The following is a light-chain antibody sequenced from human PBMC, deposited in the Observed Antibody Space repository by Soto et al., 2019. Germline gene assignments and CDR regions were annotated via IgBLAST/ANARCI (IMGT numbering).Light chain of an antibody. CDR1: QSLHSNF. CDR2: STS. Sequence: VLTQFPGTLSLSPGERATLSCRASQSLHSNFLVWYQHKPGQAPRLLISSTSRRATGIPDRFSGGGSGTDFPLTISRLDPEDFAVYYCHQSGISPLTFGPGTRVDVK. V-gene: IGKV3-20*01. J-gene: IGKJ3*01. CDR3: HQSGISPLT.